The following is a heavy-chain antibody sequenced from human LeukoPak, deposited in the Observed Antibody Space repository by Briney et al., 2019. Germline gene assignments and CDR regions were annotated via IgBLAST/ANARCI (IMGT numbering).Heavy chain of an antibody. CDR2: LLYDGSNK. V-gene: IGHV3-30-3*01. D-gene: IGHD3-16*02. J-gene: IGHJ5*02. Sequence: QPGGSLRLSCAASGFTFSSYATHWVRQAPGKGLEWVAVLLYDGSNKYYADSVKGRFTISRDNSKNTLYLQMNSLRAEDTAVYYCARDLITFGGVIVQPDWFDPWGQGTLVTVSS. CDR1: GFTFSSYA. CDR3: ARDLITFGGVIVQPDWFDP.